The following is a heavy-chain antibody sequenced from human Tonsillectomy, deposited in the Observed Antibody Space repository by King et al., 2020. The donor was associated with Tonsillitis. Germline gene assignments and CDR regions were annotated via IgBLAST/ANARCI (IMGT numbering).Heavy chain of an antibody. J-gene: IGHJ4*02. V-gene: IGHV3-33*08. CDR3: AREPLAEGYYFDY. CDR1: GFTFSSYG. CDR2: IWYDGSNK. Sequence: QLVQSGGGVVQPGRSLRLSCAASGFTFSSYGMHWVRQAPGKGLEWVAVIWYDGSNKYYADSVKGRFTISRDNSKNTLYLQMNSLRAEDTAVYYCAREPLAEGYYFDYWGQGTLVTVSS.